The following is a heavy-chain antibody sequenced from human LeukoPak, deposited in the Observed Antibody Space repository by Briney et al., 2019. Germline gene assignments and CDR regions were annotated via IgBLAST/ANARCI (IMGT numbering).Heavy chain of an antibody. V-gene: IGHV4-4*07. CDR1: GGSISSYY. CDR3: ARAPVIMVRGVVMPNNKGEIAYYFDF. D-gene: IGHD3-10*01. CDR2: IYSSGSI. J-gene: IGHJ4*02. Sequence: SETLSLTCTVSGGSISSYYWSWIRQPAGKGLEWIGRIYSSGSINCNPSLKSRVTMSVDTSKNQFSLKLTSVTAADTAVYYCARAPVIMVRGVVMPNNKGEIAYYFDFWGQGTLVTVSS.